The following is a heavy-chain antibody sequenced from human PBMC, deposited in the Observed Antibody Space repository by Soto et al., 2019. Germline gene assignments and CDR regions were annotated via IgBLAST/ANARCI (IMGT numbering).Heavy chain of an antibody. CDR3: ARDPSLYYYDSSGSFDY. D-gene: IGHD3-22*01. Sequence: SLRLSCAASGFTFSRYSMNWVRQAPGKGLEWVSSISSSSSYIYYADSVKGRFTISRDNAKNSLYLQMNSLRAEDTAVYYCARDPSLYYYDSSGSFDYWGQGTLVTVSS. CDR1: GFTFSRYS. CDR2: ISSSSSYI. J-gene: IGHJ4*02. V-gene: IGHV3-21*01.